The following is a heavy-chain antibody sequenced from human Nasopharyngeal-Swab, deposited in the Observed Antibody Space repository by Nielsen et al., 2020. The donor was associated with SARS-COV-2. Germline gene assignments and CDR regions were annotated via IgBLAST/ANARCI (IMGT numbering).Heavy chain of an antibody. D-gene: IGHD5-18*01. Sequence: SLKISCAASGFTFSSYSMNWVRQTPGKGLEWVSGVSWNSGSIGYADSVKGRFTISRDSAKNSLYLQMNSLRPEDTALYYCAKGRGYSYGTDAFDIWGQGTMVTVSS. CDR3: AKGRGYSYGTDAFDI. J-gene: IGHJ3*02. CDR1: GFTFSSYS. CDR2: VSWNSGSI. V-gene: IGHV3-9*01.